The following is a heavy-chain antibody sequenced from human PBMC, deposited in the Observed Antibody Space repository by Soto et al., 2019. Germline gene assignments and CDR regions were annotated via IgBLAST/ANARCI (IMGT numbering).Heavy chain of an antibody. D-gene: IGHD5-18*01. V-gene: IGHV4-59*08. Sequence: YHTCTVSGGTISSYYWSWIRQPPVKGLEWMGYIYYSGSTNYNPSLKSRVTISVDTSKNPFSLKLSSVTAADTAVYYCARSGYSYGYFDYRGQGNLVTVSS. J-gene: IGHJ4*02. CDR1: GGTISSYY. CDR2: IYYSGST. CDR3: ARSGYSYGYFDY.